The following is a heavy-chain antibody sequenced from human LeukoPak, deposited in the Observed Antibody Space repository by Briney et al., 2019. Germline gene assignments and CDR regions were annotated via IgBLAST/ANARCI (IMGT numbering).Heavy chain of an antibody. CDR2: ISYSSGSI. V-gene: IGHV3-23*01. CDR1: GFTLSNYV. Sequence: GGSLRLSCAASGFTLSNYVMSWVRQGPGKGPEWVAGISYSSGSIYYLDSVKGRFAISRDNSRNTLYLQMKSLRAEDTAVYYCARDVLRLNYGYFDLWGRGTLVSVSS. D-gene: IGHD3-16*01. CDR3: ARDVLRLNYGYFDL. J-gene: IGHJ2*01.